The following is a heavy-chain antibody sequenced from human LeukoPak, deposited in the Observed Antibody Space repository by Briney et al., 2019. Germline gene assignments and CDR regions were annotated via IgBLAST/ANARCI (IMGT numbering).Heavy chain of an antibody. Sequence: GRSLRLSCAAPGVTFSNYAMHWVRQSPGKGLEWVAVISNDGSDKHHADSVKGRFTVSGDNSKHTVYLQMDRLRVEDTAIYYCVREGTYFFASGSFQGYYFDNWGQGTLVTVSS. CDR3: VREGTYFFASGSFQGYYFDN. CDR1: GVTFSNYA. V-gene: IGHV3-30*03. D-gene: IGHD3-10*01. J-gene: IGHJ4*02. CDR2: ISNDGSDK.